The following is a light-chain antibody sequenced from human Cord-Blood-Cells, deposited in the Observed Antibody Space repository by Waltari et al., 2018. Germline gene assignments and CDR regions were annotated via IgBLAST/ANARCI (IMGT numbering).Light chain of an antibody. Sequence: PATLSVSPGERATLSCRASQSVSSNLAWYQQKPGQAPRLLIYGASTRATGIPARFSGSGSGTEFTLTISSLQSEDFAVYYCQQYNNWPITFGQGTLLEIK. J-gene: IGKJ5*01. CDR3: QQYNNWPIT. CDR2: GAS. V-gene: IGKV3-15*01. CDR1: QSVSSN.